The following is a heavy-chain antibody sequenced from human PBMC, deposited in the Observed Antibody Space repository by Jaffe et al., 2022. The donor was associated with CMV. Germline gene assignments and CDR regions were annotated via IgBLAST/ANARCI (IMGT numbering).Heavy chain of an antibody. CDR1: GFSFSDHH. V-gene: IGHV3-48*02. Sequence: EVQLVESGGGLVQPGGSLRLSCAASGFSFSDHHMNWVRQAPGKGLEWLSYISSTSSNINYADSVKGRFTISRDNARNSLFLQMDSLRDEDTAVYYCAKSVRNGWLIDYWGQGTLVTVSS. D-gene: IGHD6-19*01. J-gene: IGHJ4*02. CDR2: ISSTSSNI. CDR3: AKSVRNGWLIDY.